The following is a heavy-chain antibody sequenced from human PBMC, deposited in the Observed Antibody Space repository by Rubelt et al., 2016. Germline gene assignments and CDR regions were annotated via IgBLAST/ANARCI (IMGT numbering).Heavy chain of an antibody. CDR1: GGSISRSSYY. Sequence: QVQLQESGPGLVKPSGTLSLPCTVSGGSISRSSYYWGWIRQPPGKGLEWIGRIYYSGSTYYNPPLKSRVTISVDTSQNQFSRRRSSVTAADTAVYYCARHPLSSGCPDYWGQGTLVTVSS. V-gene: IGHV4-39*07. D-gene: IGHD6-19*01. CDR3: ARHPLSSGCPDY. CDR2: IYYSGST. J-gene: IGHJ4*02.